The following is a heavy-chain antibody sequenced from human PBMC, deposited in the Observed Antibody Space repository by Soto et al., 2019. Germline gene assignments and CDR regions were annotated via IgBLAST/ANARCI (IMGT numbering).Heavy chain of an antibody. Sequence: QLQLQESGPGLVKPSETLSLTCTVSGGSISSSSYYWGWIRQPPGEGLEWIGSIYYSGNTYYNPSLKSRVTISVDTSKNQFSLKLSSVTAADTAVYYCARRRRGYSYADYWGQGTLVTVSS. J-gene: IGHJ4*02. CDR1: GGSISSSSYY. V-gene: IGHV4-39*01. D-gene: IGHD5-18*01. CDR3: ARRRRGYSYADY. CDR2: IYYSGNT.